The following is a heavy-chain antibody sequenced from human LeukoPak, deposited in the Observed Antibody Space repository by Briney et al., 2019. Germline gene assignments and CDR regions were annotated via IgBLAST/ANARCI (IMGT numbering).Heavy chain of an antibody. CDR1: GYTFTSYA. V-gene: IGHV1-3*01. CDR3: ARNPASGWYLFDY. CDR2: INAGNGNT. J-gene: IGHJ4*02. D-gene: IGHD6-19*01. Sequence: EASVKVSCKASGYTFTSYAMHWVRQAPGQRLEWMGWINAGNGNTKYSQKFQGRVTITRDTSASTAYMELSSLRSEDTAVYYCARNPASGWYLFDYWGQGTLVTVSS.